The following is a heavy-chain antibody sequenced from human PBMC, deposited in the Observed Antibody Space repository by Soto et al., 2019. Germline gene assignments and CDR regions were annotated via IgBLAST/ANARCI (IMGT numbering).Heavy chain of an antibody. CDR3: ASPAAADDYFDY. J-gene: IGHJ4*02. Sequence: QVQLQQWGAGLLKPSETLSLTCAVYGGSFSGYYWSWIRQPPGKGLEWIGEINHSGSTNYNPSLKSRVTISVDTSKNHFSLKLSSVTAADTAVYYCASPAAADDYFDYWGQGTLVTVSS. V-gene: IGHV4-34*01. D-gene: IGHD6-13*01. CDR2: INHSGST. CDR1: GGSFSGYY.